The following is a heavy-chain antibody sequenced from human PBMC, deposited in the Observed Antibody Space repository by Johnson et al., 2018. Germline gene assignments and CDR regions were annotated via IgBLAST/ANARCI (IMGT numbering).Heavy chain of an antibody. CDR1: GYTSSDHY. CDR2: IRNKVSSYST. V-gene: IGHV3-72*01. CDR3: ARSVVGVGTFDF. J-gene: IGHJ4*02. Sequence: QLVESGGGLVQPGGSLRLSCAASGYTSSDHYMDWVRQAPGKGLEWVGRIRNKVSSYSTEYAASVRGRFTISRDDSQNSVYLQMDSLKTEDTAVYYGARSVVGVGTFDFWGQGSLVTVSS. D-gene: IGHD1-26*01.